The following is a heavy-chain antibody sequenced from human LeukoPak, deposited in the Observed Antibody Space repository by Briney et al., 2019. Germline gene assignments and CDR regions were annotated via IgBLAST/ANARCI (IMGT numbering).Heavy chain of an antibody. CDR3: ARDTGGFDF. V-gene: IGHV3-53*01. Sequence: GGSLRLSCAASGFSVSNNYMTWVRQAPGKGLEWVSVIYTDGRTYYADSVKGRFDISRDNSKNTLYLQMNSLRVGDTAVYYCARDTGGFDFWGQGTLVTVSA. J-gene: IGHJ4*02. D-gene: IGHD3-16*01. CDR2: IYTDGRT. CDR1: GFSVSNNY.